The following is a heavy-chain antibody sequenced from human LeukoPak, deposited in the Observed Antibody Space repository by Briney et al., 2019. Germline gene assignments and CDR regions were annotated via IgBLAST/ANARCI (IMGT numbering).Heavy chain of an antibody. J-gene: IGHJ5*02. CDR2: FDPEDGET. D-gene: IGHD2-2*01. Sequence: ASVKVSCKVSGYTLTELSMHWVRQAPGKGLEWMGGFDPEDGETIYAQKFQGRVTMTEDTSTDTAYMELSRLRSDDTAVYYCARRCSSTSCFTRNWFDPWGQGTLVTVSS. CDR1: GYTLTELS. V-gene: IGHV1-24*01. CDR3: ARRCSSTSCFTRNWFDP.